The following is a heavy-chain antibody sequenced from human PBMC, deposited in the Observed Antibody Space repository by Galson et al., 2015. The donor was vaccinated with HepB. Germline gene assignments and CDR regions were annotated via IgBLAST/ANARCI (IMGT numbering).Heavy chain of an antibody. CDR2: ICYDGSNK. CDR1: GFTFSSYG. D-gene: IGHD1-26*01. Sequence: SLRLSCAASGFTFSSYGMHWVRQAPGKGLEWMGVICYDGSNKYYADSVKGRFTISRDNSKNTLFLQMNSLRVEDTGIYYCARDRGFHSDSPAYWGQGTMVIVS. CDR3: ARDRGFHSDSPAY. J-gene: IGHJ4*02. V-gene: IGHV3-33*01.